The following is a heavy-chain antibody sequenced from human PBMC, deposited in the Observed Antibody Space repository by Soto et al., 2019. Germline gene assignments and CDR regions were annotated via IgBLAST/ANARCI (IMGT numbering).Heavy chain of an antibody. J-gene: IGHJ4*02. Sequence: QVQLVQSGAEVKKPGSSVKVSCKASGGTFSSYTISWVRQAPGQGLEWMGRIITILGIANYAQKFQGRVTITADKSTSTAYMELSSLRSEDTAVYYCARGKVFYADYWGQGTLVTVSS. CDR3: ARGKVFYADY. D-gene: IGHD2-2*01. CDR2: IITILGIA. CDR1: GGTFSSYT. V-gene: IGHV1-69*02.